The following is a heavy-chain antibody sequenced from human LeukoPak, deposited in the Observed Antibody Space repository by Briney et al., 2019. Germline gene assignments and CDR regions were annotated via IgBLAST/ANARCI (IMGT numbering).Heavy chain of an antibody. CDR2: IKQDGSEK. Sequence: GGSLRLSCAASGFTFSSYWMSWVRQAPGKGLEWVANIKQDGSEKYYVDSVKGRFTISRDNAKNSLYLQMNSLRAEDTAVHYCAGSVAAANWFDPWGQGTLVTVSS. CDR1: GFTFSSYW. D-gene: IGHD6-19*01. V-gene: IGHV3-7*03. CDR3: AGSVAAANWFDP. J-gene: IGHJ5*02.